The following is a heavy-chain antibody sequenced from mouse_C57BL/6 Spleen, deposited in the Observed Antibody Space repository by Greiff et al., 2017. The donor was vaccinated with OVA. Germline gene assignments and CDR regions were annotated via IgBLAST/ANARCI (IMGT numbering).Heavy chain of an antibody. V-gene: IGHV5-12*01. Sequence: EVKLVESGGGLVQPGGSLKLSCAASGFTFSDYYMYWVRQTPEKRLEWVAYISNGGGSTYYPDTVKGRFTISRDNAKNTLYLQMSRLKSEDTAMYYCARHRDYGGYYYAMDYWGQGTSVTVSS. CDR2: ISNGGGST. CDR3: ARHRDYGGYYYAMDY. CDR1: GFTFSDYY. J-gene: IGHJ4*01. D-gene: IGHD2-4*01.